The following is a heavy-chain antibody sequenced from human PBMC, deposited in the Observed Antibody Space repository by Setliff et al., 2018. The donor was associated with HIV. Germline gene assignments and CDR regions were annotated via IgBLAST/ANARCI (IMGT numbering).Heavy chain of an antibody. V-gene: IGHV4-61*02. D-gene: IGHD2-15*01. CDR2: IYTSGST. CDR3: ARSHFYCSGGSCYSGYFDY. Sequence: SETLSLTCTVSGGSISSGSYYWSWIRQPAGKGLEWIGRIYTSGSTNHNPSLKSRVTISVDTSKNQFSLKLSSVTAADTAVYYCARSHFYCSGGSCYSGYFDYWGQGTLVTVSS. CDR1: GGSISSGSYY. J-gene: IGHJ4*02.